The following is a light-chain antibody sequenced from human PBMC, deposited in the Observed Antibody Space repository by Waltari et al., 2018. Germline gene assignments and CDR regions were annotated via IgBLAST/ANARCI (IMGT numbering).Light chain of an antibody. Sequence: QSALTQPRSVSGSPGQSVTISCTGTSNDVGGYNYVSWYQHHPGKAPKLMIYDVTKRPSGVPDRFSGSKSGNTASLTISGLQVEDEADYYCCSYAGTYTHVVFGGGTKVTVL. CDR2: DVT. CDR3: CSYAGTYTHVV. J-gene: IGLJ2*01. CDR1: SNDVGGYNY. V-gene: IGLV2-11*01.